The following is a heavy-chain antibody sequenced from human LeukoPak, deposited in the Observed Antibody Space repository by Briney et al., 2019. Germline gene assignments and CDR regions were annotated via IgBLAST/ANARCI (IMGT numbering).Heavy chain of an antibody. V-gene: IGHV3-21*05. J-gene: IGHJ4*02. CDR1: EFNLNSYT. CDR2: VTSSGGHM. Sequence: GGSLRLSCVASEFNLNSYTMHWVRQAPGKGLEWVSYVTSSGGHMYYADSAKGRFTISRDNAKNSLDLQMNSLRAEDTAVYYCARVARYGDYIGGSDYWGQGALVTVSS. D-gene: IGHD4-17*01. CDR3: ARVARYGDYIGGSDY.